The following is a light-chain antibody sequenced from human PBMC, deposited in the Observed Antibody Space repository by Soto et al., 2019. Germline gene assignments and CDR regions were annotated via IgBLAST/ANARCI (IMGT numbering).Light chain of an antibody. CDR2: KAS. CDR3: QEYNTHSRYT. J-gene: IGKJ2*01. V-gene: IGKV1-5*03. CDR1: QSISGW. Sequence: DIQMTQSPSTLSASVGDRVSITCRASQSISGWLAWYQQKPGKAPKLLIYKASSLESGVPSRFSGSGSGTEFTLTLSSLQPDDFATYYCQEYNTHSRYTFGQGTKLEIK.